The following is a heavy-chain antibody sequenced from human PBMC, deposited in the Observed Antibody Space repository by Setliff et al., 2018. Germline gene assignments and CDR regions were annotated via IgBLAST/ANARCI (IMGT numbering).Heavy chain of an antibody. D-gene: IGHD3-10*01. V-gene: IGHV4-39*07. J-gene: IGHJ5*02. Sequence: SETLSLTCSVSGASISTTYYYLDWSRQSPEKGLEWIGTIYQNGITYYNPSVKSRVTISVDKSKNQFSLILRSVTAADTAVYYCATDGPVLNGDYISWGQGTLVTVSS. CDR1: GASISTTYYY. CDR2: IYQNGIT. CDR3: ATDGPVLNGDYIS.